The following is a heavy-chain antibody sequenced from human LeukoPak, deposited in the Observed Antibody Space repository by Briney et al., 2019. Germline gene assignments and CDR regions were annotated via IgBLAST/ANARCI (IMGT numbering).Heavy chain of an antibody. Sequence: PGGSLRYSCAASGFTFSSYSMNWVRQAPGKGLEWVSSISSRSTYICYADSLKGRFTISRDNAKNSLYLQMNSLRAEDTAVYYCAARDSYGSGSYPIDYWGQGTLVTVSS. V-gene: IGHV3-21*01. CDR1: GFTFSSYS. D-gene: IGHD3-10*01. CDR3: AARDSYGSGSYPIDY. J-gene: IGHJ4*02. CDR2: ISSRSTYI.